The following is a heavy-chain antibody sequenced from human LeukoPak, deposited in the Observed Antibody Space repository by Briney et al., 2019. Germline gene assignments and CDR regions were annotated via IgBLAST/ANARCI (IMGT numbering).Heavy chain of an antibody. CDR3: ASRSSSPYPLWFDP. J-gene: IGHJ5*02. CDR1: GYTFTSYG. Sequence: ASVKVSCKASGYTFTSYGISWVRQAPGQGLEWMGWISAYNGNTNYAQKLQGRVTMATDTSTSTAYMELRSLRSDDTAVYQCASRSSSPYPLWFDPWGQGTLVTVSS. D-gene: IGHD6-13*01. CDR2: ISAYNGNT. V-gene: IGHV1-18*01.